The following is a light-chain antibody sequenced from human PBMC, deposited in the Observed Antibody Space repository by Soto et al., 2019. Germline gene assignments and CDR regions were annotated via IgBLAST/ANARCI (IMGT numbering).Light chain of an antibody. CDR2: DVN. V-gene: IGLV2-8*01. CDR1: SSDVGGYNY. Sequence: QSALTQPPSASGSPGQSVTISCTGTSSDVGGYNYVSWYQQHPGKVPKLMIYDVNKRPSGVPDRFSGSKSGNTASLTVSGLQDEAEADYYCSSYTGRNSLIFGGGTKLTVL. CDR3: SSYTGRNSLI. J-gene: IGLJ2*01.